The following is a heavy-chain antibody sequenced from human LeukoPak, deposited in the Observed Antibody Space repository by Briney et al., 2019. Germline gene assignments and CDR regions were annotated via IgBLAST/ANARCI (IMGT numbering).Heavy chain of an antibody. CDR2: ISGSGGST. J-gene: IGHJ3*02. V-gene: IGHV3-23*01. Sequence: GGSLRLSCAASGFTFSSYAMSWVRQAPGKGLEWVSGISGSGGSTHYADSVKDRFTISRDNSKNTLYLQMNSLRAEDTAVYYCAKETVVVVAATPDAFDIWGQGTMVTVSS. CDR1: GFTFSSYA. D-gene: IGHD2-15*01. CDR3: AKETVVVVAATPDAFDI.